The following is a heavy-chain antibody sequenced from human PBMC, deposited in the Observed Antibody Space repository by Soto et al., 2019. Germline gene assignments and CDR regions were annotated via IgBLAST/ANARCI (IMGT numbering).Heavy chain of an antibody. V-gene: IGHV4-34*01. J-gene: IGHJ3*02. CDR3: ARGGDDYVWGSYRPSDAFDI. CDR2: INHSGST. CDR1: GGSFSGYY. Sequence: QVQLQQWGAGLLKPSETLSLTCAVYGGSFSGYYWSWIRQPPGKGLEWIGEINHSGSTNYNPSLKSRVTISVDTSKNQFSLKLSSVTAADTAVYDCARGGDDYVWGSYRPSDAFDIWGQGTMVTVSS. D-gene: IGHD3-16*02.